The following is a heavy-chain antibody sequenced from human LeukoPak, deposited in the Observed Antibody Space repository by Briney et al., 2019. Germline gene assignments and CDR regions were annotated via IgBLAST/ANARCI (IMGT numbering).Heavy chain of an antibody. J-gene: IGHJ5*02. D-gene: IGHD3-10*01. CDR3: ASLLRGGNWFDP. CDR2: IIPILGIA. V-gene: IGHV1-69*04. CDR1: GGTFSSYA. Sequence: GASVKVSCKASGGTFSSYAISWVRQAPGQGLEWMGRIIPILGIANYAQKFQGRVTITADKSTSTAYMELSSLRSEDTAVYYCASLLRGGNWFDPWGQGTLVTVSS.